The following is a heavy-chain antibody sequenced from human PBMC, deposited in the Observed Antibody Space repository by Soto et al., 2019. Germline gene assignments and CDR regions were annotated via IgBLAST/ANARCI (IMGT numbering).Heavy chain of an antibody. CDR1: GFTFSSYG. D-gene: IGHD3-3*01. J-gene: IGHJ1*01. Sequence: QVQLVESGGGVVQPGRSLRLSCAASGFTFSSYGMHWVRQAPGKGLEWVAVIWYDGSNKYYADSVKGLFTISRDNSKNTLYLQMNSLRAEDTAVYYCARGRFLEHRLPEYFQHWGQGTLVTVSS. CDR2: IWYDGSNK. V-gene: IGHV3-33*01. CDR3: ARGRFLEHRLPEYFQH.